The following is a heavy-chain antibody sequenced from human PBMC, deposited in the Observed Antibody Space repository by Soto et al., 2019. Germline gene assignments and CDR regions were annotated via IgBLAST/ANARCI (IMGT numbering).Heavy chain of an antibody. J-gene: IGHJ4*02. CDR1: GGSFSGYY. V-gene: IGHV4-34*01. CDR2: INHSGRT. Sequence: KSSETLSLTYAVYGGSFSGYYWSWIRQPPGKGLEWIGEINHSGRTNENPSLKSRVTISVDTSKNQFSLKLRSVTAADTAVYYCARGITMKLAVQGDAPDNYYFDSWGQGSLVTVSS. D-gene: IGHD3-22*01. CDR3: ARGITMKLAVQGDAPDNYYFDS.